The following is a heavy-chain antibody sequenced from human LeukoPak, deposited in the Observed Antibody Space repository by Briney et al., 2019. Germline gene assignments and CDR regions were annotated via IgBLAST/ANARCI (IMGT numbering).Heavy chain of an antibody. CDR3: ARDRGYSYGANWFDP. J-gene: IGHJ5*02. D-gene: IGHD5-18*01. Sequence: ASVKVSCKPSGYTLTGYYIHWVRPAPRQGLEWMGWINPNSGGTNYAQKLQGRVTMTRGTSISTAYMELSRLRSDGTAVYYCARDRGYSYGANWFDPWGQGTLVTVSS. V-gene: IGHV1-2*02. CDR2: INPNSGGT. CDR1: GYTLTGYY.